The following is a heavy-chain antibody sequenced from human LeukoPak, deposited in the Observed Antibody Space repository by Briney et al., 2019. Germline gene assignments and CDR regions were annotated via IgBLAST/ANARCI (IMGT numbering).Heavy chain of an antibody. CDR2: IDYSGGT. V-gene: IGHV4-59*01. CDR1: GGSTSSYY. CDR3: ARDRALGSGKYYFDY. Sequence: PSETLSLTCTVSGGSTSSYYWSWIRQPPGKGLEWIGYIDYSGGTNYNPSLKSRVTISVDTSQNQFSLKLSSVTAADTAVYYCARDRALGSGKYYFDYWGQGTLVTVSA. J-gene: IGHJ4*02. D-gene: IGHD3-16*01.